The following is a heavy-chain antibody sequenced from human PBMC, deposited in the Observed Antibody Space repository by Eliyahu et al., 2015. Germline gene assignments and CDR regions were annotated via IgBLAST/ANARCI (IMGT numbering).Heavy chain of an antibody. V-gene: IGHV2-26*01. D-gene: IGHD3-16*01. CDR3: ARGSDYVWGSYHGALDY. CDR2: IFSNDEK. Sequence: QVTLKESGPVLVKPTETLTLXCTVSGFSLSXARMGVSWIRQPPGKTLEWLAHIFSNDEKSYSTSLKSRLTISKDTSKSQVVLTMTNMDPVDTATYYCARGSDYVWGSYHGALDYWGQGTLVTVSS. CDR1: GFSLSXARMG. J-gene: IGHJ4*02.